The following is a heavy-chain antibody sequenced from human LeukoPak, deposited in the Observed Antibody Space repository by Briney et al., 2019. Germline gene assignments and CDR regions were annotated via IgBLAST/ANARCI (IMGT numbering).Heavy chain of an antibody. Sequence: GESLKISCAASGFTSSSYWMSWFRQAPGKGLEWVANMKQDGSESHYVDSVKGRFTISRDNAKNSLYLQMNSLRAEDTAVYYCARDLMRIGRGPEYWGQGTLVTVSS. CDR1: GFTSSSYW. CDR2: MKQDGSES. CDR3: ARDLMRIGRGPEY. V-gene: IGHV3-7*01. J-gene: IGHJ4*02. D-gene: IGHD1-1*01.